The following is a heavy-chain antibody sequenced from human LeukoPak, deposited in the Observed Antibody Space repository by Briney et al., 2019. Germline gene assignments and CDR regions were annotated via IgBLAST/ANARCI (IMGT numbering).Heavy chain of an antibody. D-gene: IGHD3-22*01. V-gene: IGHV1-18*01. Sequence: ASVKVSCKASGYTFTSYGISWVRKAPGPGLEWVGWISAFHGNTNYAQKLQGRVTMTTDTSTSTAYMELRSLRSDDTAVYYCARDRGITMIVGYYYYGMDVWGQGTTVTVSS. J-gene: IGHJ6*02. CDR3: ARDRGITMIVGYYYYGMDV. CDR2: ISAFHGNT. CDR1: GYTFTSYG.